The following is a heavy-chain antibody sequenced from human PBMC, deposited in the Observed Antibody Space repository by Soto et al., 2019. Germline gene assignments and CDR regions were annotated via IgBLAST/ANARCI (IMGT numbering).Heavy chain of an antibody. CDR1: GVSISSYY. J-gene: IGHJ3*02. V-gene: IGHV4-59*08. Sequence: PSETLSLTCTVSGVSISSYYWIWLRQPPGKGLEWIGYIYYSGSTNYNPSLKSRVTISVDTSKNQFSLKLSSVTAADTAVYYCARLYGLDAFDIWGQGTMVTVSS. CDR3: ARLYGLDAFDI. D-gene: IGHD3-16*02. CDR2: IYYSGST.